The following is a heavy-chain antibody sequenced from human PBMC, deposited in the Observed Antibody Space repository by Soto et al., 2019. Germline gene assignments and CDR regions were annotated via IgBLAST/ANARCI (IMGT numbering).Heavy chain of an antibody. Sequence: EVLLLESGGGLVQPGGSLRLSCAASGFTFSSYAMNWVRQARGKGLEWVSVISGSGGSTYYADAVKGRFTISRDNSKNTLYLQMNSLRAEDTAVYYCAKRTVGWYFDLWGRGTLVTVSS. J-gene: IGHJ2*01. D-gene: IGHD4-17*01. V-gene: IGHV3-23*01. CDR2: ISGSGGST. CDR3: AKRTVGWYFDL. CDR1: GFTFSSYA.